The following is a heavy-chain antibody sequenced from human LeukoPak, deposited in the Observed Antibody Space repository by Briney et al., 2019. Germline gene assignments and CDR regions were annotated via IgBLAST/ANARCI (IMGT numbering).Heavy chain of an antibody. CDR1: GFTFDDYA. Sequence: GRSLRLSCAASGFTFDDYAMHWVRQAPGKGLEWVSGISWNSGSIGYADSVKGRFTISRDNAKNSLYLQMNSLRAEDTALYYCAKDMGMATTKGFDYWGQGTLVTVSS. V-gene: IGHV3-9*01. CDR2: ISWNSGSI. CDR3: AKDMGMATTKGFDY. J-gene: IGHJ4*02. D-gene: IGHD5-24*01.